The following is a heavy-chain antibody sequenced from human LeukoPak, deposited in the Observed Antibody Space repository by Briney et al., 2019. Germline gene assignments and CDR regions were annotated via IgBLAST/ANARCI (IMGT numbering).Heavy chain of an antibody. CDR2: ISGYNGNT. CDR3: EFYPRTYYYDSSGYYNAFDI. CDR1: GYTFTRYG. J-gene: IGHJ3*02. D-gene: IGHD3-22*01. V-gene: IGHV1-18*01. Sequence: GASVKVSCKASGYTFTRYGISWVRQAPGQGLEWMGWISGYNGNTNHAQKFQGRVTITADESMSTAYMELSSLRSEDTAVYYCEFYPRTYYYDSSGYYNAFDIWGQGTMVTVSS.